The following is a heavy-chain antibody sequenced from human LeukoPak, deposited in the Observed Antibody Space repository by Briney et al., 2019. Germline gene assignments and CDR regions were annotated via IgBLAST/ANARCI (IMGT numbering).Heavy chain of an antibody. CDR2: IDPSDSYT. V-gene: IGHV5-10-1*01. D-gene: IGHD3-10*01. CDR1: GYSFTSYW. CDR3: ARTWPIGELPLDY. J-gene: IGHJ4*02. Sequence: GESLKISCKGSGYSFTSYWISWVRQMPGKGLEWMGRIDPSDSYTDYSPSFQGHVTISADKSISTAYLQWSSLKASDTAMYYCARTWPIGELPLDYWGQGTLVTVSS.